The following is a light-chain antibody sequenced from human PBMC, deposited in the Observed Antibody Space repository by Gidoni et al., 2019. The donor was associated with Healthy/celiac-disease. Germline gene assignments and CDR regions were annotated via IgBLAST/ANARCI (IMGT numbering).Light chain of an antibody. V-gene: IGLV3-21*02. CDR3: QGWDSSSYVV. J-gene: IGLJ2*01. CDR2: DDS. Sequence: SYVLTQPPSVSVAPGQTARITCRGNNIGSKSVHWYQQKPGQAPVLVVYDDSDRPAGIPERFSGSNSVNTATLTISRVEAGDEADYDCQGWDSSSYVVFGGGTKLTVL. CDR1: NIGSKS.